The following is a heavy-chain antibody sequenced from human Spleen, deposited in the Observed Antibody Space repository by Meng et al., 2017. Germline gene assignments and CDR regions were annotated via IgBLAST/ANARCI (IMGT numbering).Heavy chain of an antibody. CDR2: IYPSNSDA. Sequence: GESLKISCRGSGYTFPTYWIGWVRQRPGKGLEWMGIIYPSNSDARYSPSFQGQVTISDDKSISTAYLQWSSLKASDTAMYYCAIGGSSWADYWGQGTLVTVSS. CDR1: GYTFPTYW. V-gene: IGHV5-51*01. J-gene: IGHJ4*02. D-gene: IGHD6-13*01. CDR3: AIGGSSWADY.